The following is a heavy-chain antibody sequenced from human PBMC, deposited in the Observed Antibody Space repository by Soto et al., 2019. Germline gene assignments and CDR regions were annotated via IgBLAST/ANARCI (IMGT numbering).Heavy chain of an antibody. Sequence: GGSLRLSCAASGLTISSYWMSWVRQAPGKGLGWVATIQQDGSAKYYADSVTGRFTISRDNAKNSLHLQTNSLRAEDTAVYYCAGGYTVSGDGTSHHWDYWGQGIQVTVSS. D-gene: IGHD2-21*01. CDR2: IQQDGSAK. V-gene: IGHV3-7*04. J-gene: IGHJ4*02. CDR3: AGGYTVSGDGTSHHWDY. CDR1: GLTISSYW.